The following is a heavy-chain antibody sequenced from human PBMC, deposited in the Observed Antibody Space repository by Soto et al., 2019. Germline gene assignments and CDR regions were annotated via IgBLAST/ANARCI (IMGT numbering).Heavy chain of an antibody. CDR2: IYDDGAT. D-gene: IGHD5-18*01. CDR1: VFAVSTDY. Sequence: PGGSLRLCCAASVFAVSTDYLIWVRQAPGMGLECVSVIYDDGATYYADSVRGRFTISRDNSKNTLYLQMNSLRAEDTAVYFCARGALYSYGSYFDCWGQGTLVTVSS. V-gene: IGHV3-53*01. CDR3: ARGALYSYGSYFDC. J-gene: IGHJ4*02.